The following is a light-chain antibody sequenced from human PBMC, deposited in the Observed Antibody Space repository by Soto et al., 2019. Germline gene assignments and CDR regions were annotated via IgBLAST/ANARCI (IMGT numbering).Light chain of an antibody. J-gene: IGLJ2*01. CDR3: AAWDDSMIGVI. V-gene: IGLV1-44*01. CDR1: SSNIGSHT. Sequence: QSVLTQPPSASGTPGQRITISCSGSSSNIGSHTVNWHQQVPGTAPKLLIYSNNERPSGVPDRFSGSKSGTSASLAIRGLKSGDEADYYCAAWDDSMIGVIFGGGTKLPVL. CDR2: SNN.